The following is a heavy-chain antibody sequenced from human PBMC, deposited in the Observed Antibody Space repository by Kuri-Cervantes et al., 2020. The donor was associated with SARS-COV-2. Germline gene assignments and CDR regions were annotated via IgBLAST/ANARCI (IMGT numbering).Heavy chain of an antibody. CDR3: AKDRDSSSWLRWYFDL. V-gene: IGHV3-23*01. Sequence: GESLKISCAASGFTFSNYAMTWVRQAPGKGLEWVSAISGSGGSTYYADSVKGRFTISRDNSKNTLYLQMNSLRAEDTAVYYCAKDRDSSSWLRWYFDLWGRGTLVTVSS. CDR1: GFTFSNYA. J-gene: IGHJ2*01. CDR2: ISGSGGST. D-gene: IGHD6-13*01.